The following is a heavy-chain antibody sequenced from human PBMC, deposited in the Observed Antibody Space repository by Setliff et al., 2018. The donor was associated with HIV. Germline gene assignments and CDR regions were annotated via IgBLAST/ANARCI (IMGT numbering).Heavy chain of an antibody. CDR1: GFTFSSHW. D-gene: IGHD5-12*01. V-gene: IGHV3-7*01. CDR2: IKQDGSEK. Sequence: GGSLRLSCAASGFTFSSHWMSWIRQAPGKGLEWVASIKQDGSEKYFVDSVKGRFTISRDNAKDSMFLQMNSLRGEDTAVYYCAKGRYGGYDWGTLDIWGQGTMVTVSS. CDR3: AKGRYGGYDWGTLDI. J-gene: IGHJ3*02.